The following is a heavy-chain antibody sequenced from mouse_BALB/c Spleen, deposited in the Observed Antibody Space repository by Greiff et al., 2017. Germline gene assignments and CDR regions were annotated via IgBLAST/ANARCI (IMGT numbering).Heavy chain of an antibody. CDR1: GYTFTSYW. CDR2: INPSTGYT. D-gene: IGHD2-14*01. J-gene: IGHJ2*01. V-gene: IGHV1-7*01. CDR3: ARSPYYRYEDYFDY. Sequence: QVQLQQSGAELAKPGASVKMSCKASGYTFTSYWMHWVKQRPGQGLEWIGYINPSTGYTEYNQKFKDKATLTADKSSSTAYMQLSSLTSEDSAVYYCARSPYYRYEDYFDYWGQGTTLTVSS.